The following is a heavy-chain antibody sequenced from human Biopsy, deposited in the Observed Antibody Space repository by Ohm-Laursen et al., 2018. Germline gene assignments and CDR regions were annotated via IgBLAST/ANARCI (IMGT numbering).Heavy chain of an antibody. J-gene: IGHJ6*02. CDR2: IYYSGST. Sequence: TLSLTCTVFGGSISSDYWSWIRQTPGQGLEWIGYIYYSGSTNYNPSLKSRVTISVDTSKNQFSLRLNSVTAADTAVYYCARATNSTGWPYYYFYGMDAWGQGTTVTVSS. CDR3: ARATNSTGWPYYYFYGMDA. CDR1: GGSISSDY. V-gene: IGHV4-59*01. D-gene: IGHD2/OR15-2a*01.